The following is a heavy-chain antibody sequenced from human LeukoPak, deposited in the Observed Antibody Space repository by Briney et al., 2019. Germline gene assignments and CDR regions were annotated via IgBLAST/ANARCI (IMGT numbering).Heavy chain of an antibody. CDR3: ARDSGYSGSPDYYYYYMDV. D-gene: IGHD1-26*01. CDR1: GFTFSSYS. J-gene: IGHJ6*03. Sequence: GGSLRLSCAASGFTFSSYSMNWVRQAPGRGLEWVSYISSSSSTIYYADSVKGRFTISRDNAKNSLYLQMNSLRAEDTAVYYCARDSGYSGSPDYYYYYMDVWGKGTTATVSS. V-gene: IGHV3-48*01. CDR2: ISSSSSTI.